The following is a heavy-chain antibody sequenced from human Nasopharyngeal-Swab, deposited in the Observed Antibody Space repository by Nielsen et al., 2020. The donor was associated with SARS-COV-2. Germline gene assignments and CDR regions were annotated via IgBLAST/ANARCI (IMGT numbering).Heavy chain of an antibody. CDR1: GGSISSSSYY. CDR2: IYYSGST. V-gene: IGHV4-39*01. Sequence: SETLSLTCTVSGGSISSSSYYWGWIRQPPGKGLEWIGSIYYSGSTYYNPSLKSRVTISVDTSTNQFSLKLSSVTAADTAVYYCARHHVSYCSGGSCYPNWFDPWGQGTLVTVSS. D-gene: IGHD2-15*01. J-gene: IGHJ5*02. CDR3: ARHHVSYCSGGSCYPNWFDP.